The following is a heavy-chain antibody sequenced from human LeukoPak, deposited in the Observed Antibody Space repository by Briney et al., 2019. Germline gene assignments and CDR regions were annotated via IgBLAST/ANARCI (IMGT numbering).Heavy chain of an antibody. J-gene: IGHJ5*02. V-gene: IGHV4-39*01. CDR1: GGSISSSSYY. Sequence: SETLSLTCTVSGGSISSSSYYWGWIRQPPGKGLEWIGSIYYSGSTYYNPSLKSRVTISVYTSKNQFSLKLSSVTAADTAVYYCARHGNTVTGNWFDPWGQGTLVTVSS. D-gene: IGHD4-17*01. CDR2: IYYSGST. CDR3: ARHGNTVTGNWFDP.